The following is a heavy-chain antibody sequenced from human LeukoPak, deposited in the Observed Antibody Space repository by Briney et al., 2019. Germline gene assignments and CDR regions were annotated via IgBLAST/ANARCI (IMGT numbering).Heavy chain of an antibody. Sequence: GASLRLSCAASGFTFSSYWMSWVRQAPGKGLEWVANIRQDGSEKYYVDSVKGRFTISRDNAENSLYLQMNSLRAEDTAVYYCATGRIGFDHWGQGTLATVSS. CDR2: IRQDGSEK. J-gene: IGHJ4*02. CDR3: ATGRIGFDH. V-gene: IGHV3-7*01. D-gene: IGHD1-26*01. CDR1: GFTFSSYW.